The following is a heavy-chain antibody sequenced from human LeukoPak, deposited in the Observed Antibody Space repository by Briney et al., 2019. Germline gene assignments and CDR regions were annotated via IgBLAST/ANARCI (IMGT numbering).Heavy chain of an antibody. J-gene: IGHJ4*02. CDR1: GFTFSTYW. Sequence: PGGSLRLSCAASGFTFSTYWMHWVRQTPGKGLVWVSRINSDGSSTSYADSVKGRFTISRDNAKNTLYLQMNSLRAEDTAVYYCARDPRGPTVKYWGQGTLVTVSS. CDR3: ARDPRGPTVKY. V-gene: IGHV3-74*01. CDR2: INSDGSST. D-gene: IGHD4-17*01.